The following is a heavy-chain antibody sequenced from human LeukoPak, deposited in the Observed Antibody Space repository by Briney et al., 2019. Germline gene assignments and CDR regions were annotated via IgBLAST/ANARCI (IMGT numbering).Heavy chain of an antibody. CDR2: ISSSGSTI. Sequence: GGSLRLSCAASGFTFSSYEMNWVRQAPGKGLEWVSYISSSGSTIYYADSVRGRFTISRDNAKNSLYLQMNSLRAEDTAVYYCASCTVTTPYYYYMDVWGKGATVTISS. D-gene: IGHD4-17*01. CDR1: GFTFSSYE. V-gene: IGHV3-48*03. CDR3: ASCTVTTPYYYYMDV. J-gene: IGHJ6*03.